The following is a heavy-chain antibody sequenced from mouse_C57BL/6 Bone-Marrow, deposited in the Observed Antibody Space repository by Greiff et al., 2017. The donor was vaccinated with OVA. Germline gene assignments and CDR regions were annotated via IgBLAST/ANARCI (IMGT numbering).Heavy chain of an antibody. Sequence: VQLKQSGPELVKPGASVKISCKASGYSFTDYNMNWVKQSNGKSLEWIGVINPNYGTTSYNQKFKGKATLTVDQSSSTAYMQLNSLTSEDSAVYYCARLVYYGNYNYAMDYWGQGTSVTVSS. D-gene: IGHD2-1*01. CDR2: INPNYGTT. V-gene: IGHV1-39*01. CDR3: ARLVYYGNYNYAMDY. J-gene: IGHJ4*01. CDR1: GYSFTDYN.